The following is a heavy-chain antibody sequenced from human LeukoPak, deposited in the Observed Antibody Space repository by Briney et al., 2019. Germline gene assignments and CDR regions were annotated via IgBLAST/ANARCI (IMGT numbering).Heavy chain of an antibody. V-gene: IGHV3-30*02. D-gene: IGHD5-18*01. CDR2: IRYDGSNK. CDR1: GFTFSSYG. Sequence: PGGSLRLSCAASGFTFSSYGMHWVRQAPGKGLEWVAFIRYDGSNKYYADSVKGRFTISRDNSKNTLYLQMNSLRAEDTAVYYCAREFPAAMVEAKTVYYYYYYMDVWGKGTTVTVSS. CDR3: AREFPAAMVEAKTVYYYYYYMDV. J-gene: IGHJ6*03.